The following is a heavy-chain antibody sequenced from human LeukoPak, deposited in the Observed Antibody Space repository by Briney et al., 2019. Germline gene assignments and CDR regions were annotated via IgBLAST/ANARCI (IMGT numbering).Heavy chain of an antibody. D-gene: IGHD1-1*01. J-gene: IGHJ4*02. CDR3: ARDGVHDPPFDY. V-gene: IGHV3-21*01. CDR1: GFTFSSYS. CDR2: ISSSSNYI. Sequence: LGGSLRLSCAASGFTFSSYSMNWVRQAPGKGLEWVSSISSSSNYIYYADSVKGRFTISRDNAKNSLFLQMNSLRAEDTAVYYCARDGVHDPPFDYWGQGTLVTVSS.